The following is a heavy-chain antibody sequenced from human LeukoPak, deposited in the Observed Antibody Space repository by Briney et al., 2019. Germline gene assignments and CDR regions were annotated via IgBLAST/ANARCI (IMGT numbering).Heavy chain of an antibody. CDR1: GYSFSTYW. J-gene: IGHJ5*02. D-gene: IGHD2-2*01. CDR2: IFPGDSET. Sequence: GESLKISCKASGYSFSTYWIAWVRQMPGKGLEWMGIIFPGDSETRYSPSFQGQVTISADKFINTAYLQWRSLKASDTAMYYCARSGVPGAMTWFDPWGQGTLVTVSS. CDR3: ARSGVPGAMTWFDP. V-gene: IGHV5-51*01.